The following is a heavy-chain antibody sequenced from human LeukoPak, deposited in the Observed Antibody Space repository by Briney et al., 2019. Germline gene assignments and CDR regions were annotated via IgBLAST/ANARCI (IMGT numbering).Heavy chain of an antibody. J-gene: IGHJ1*01. D-gene: IGHD3-22*01. CDR3: ARKDSYDSSEVYFQH. Sequence: SVKVSCQASGGTFSSYAISWVRQAPGHGLQSMGRLVAMWRTANYAQKFQGRVTITTDESTSTAYMELSSLRSEDTAVYYCARKDSYDSSEVYFQHWGQGTLVTVSS. CDR2: LVAMWRTA. CDR1: GGTFSSYA. V-gene: IGHV1-69*05.